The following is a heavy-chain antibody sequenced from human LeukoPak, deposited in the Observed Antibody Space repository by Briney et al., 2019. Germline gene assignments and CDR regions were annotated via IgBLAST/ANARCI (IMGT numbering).Heavy chain of an antibody. CDR3: ARESGAGPNSGYYYFDY. CDR1: GYTFSSYS. D-gene: IGHD3-22*01. CDR2: INPSGGST. V-gene: IGHV1-46*01. Sequence: ASVKVSCKASGYTFSSYSMHWVRQAPGQGLEWMGIINPSGGSTSYAQKFQGRVTMTRDTSTSTVYMELSSLRSEDTAVYYYARESGAGPNSGYYYFDYWGQGTLVTVSS. J-gene: IGHJ4*02.